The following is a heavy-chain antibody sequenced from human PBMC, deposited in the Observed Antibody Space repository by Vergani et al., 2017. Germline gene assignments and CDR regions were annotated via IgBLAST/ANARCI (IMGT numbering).Heavy chain of an antibody. CDR3: ARGTTRGCSSTSCSPSLLDYYGMDV. Sequence: QVQLVQSGAEVKKPGASVKVSCKASDYIFTSYGISWVRQAPGQGLEWMGWISAYNGNTNYAQNLQGRVTMTTDTSTSTAYMELRSLRSDDTALYYCARGTTRGCSSTSCSPSLLDYYGMDVWGQGTTVTVSS. CDR2: ISAYNGNT. D-gene: IGHD2-2*01. J-gene: IGHJ6*02. CDR1: DYIFTSYG. V-gene: IGHV1-18*01.